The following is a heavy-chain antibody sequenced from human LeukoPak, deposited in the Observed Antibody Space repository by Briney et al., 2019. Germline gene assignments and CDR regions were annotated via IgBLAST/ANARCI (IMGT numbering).Heavy chain of an antibody. V-gene: IGHV3-23*01. D-gene: IGHD1-26*01. CDR1: GFIFSSYS. J-gene: IGHJ4*02. CDR2: ISGSGGST. CDR3: AKGAVGATTTFDY. Sequence: GGSLRLSCAASGFIFSSYSMSWVRQAPGKGLEWVSAISGSGGSTYYADSVKGRFTISRDNSKNTLYLQMNSLRAEDTAVYYCAKGAVGATTTFDYWGQGTLVTVSS.